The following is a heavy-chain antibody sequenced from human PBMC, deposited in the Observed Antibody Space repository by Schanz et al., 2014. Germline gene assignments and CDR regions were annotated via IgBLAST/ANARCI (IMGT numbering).Heavy chain of an antibody. Sequence: QVQLVESGGGVVQPGRSLRLSCAASGFTFSSYGMHWVRQAPGKGLEWVAIIWYDGSNKYYADSVKGRFTISRDNSKNTLFLQMSSLRAEDTAVYYCARDQSPYTNSSDVRYFDYWGQGSLVTVSS. J-gene: IGHJ4*02. CDR3: ARDQSPYTNSSDVRYFDY. V-gene: IGHV3-33*01. D-gene: IGHD6-6*01. CDR2: IWYDGSNK. CDR1: GFTFSSYG.